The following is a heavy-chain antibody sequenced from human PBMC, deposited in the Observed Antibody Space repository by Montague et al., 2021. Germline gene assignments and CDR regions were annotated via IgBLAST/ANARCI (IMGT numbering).Heavy chain of an antibody. Sequence: SETLSLTCTVSGGSMSSYYWSWIRQPPGKGLEWIGYIYYSGSTNYNPSLKSRVTIAVDTSKNQFSLKLSSVTAADTAVYYGVVTPSLYYHGMDVWGQGITVTVSS. V-gene: IGHV4-59*08. CDR2: IYYSGST. D-gene: IGHD4-23*01. CDR3: VVTPSLYYHGMDV. CDR1: GGSMSSYY. J-gene: IGHJ6*02.